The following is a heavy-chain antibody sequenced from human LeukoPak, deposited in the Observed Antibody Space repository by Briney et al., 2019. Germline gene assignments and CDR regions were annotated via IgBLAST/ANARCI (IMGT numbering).Heavy chain of an antibody. CDR2: IDSDGSST. Sequence: GGSLRLSCAASGFTSSSYWMHWVRQAPGKGLVWVSRIDSDGSSTTYADSVKGRFTISRDNAKNTLYLQMNSLRAEDTAVYYCARPPYSSGSFDLWGRGTLVTVSS. CDR1: GFTSSSYW. CDR3: ARPPYSSGSFDL. V-gene: IGHV3-74*01. J-gene: IGHJ2*01. D-gene: IGHD6-19*01.